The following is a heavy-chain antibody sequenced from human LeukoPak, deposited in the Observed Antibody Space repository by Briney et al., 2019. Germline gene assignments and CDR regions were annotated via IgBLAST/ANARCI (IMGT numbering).Heavy chain of an antibody. Sequence: ASVKVSCKASGGTFSSYAISWVRQAPGRGLEWMGGIIPIFGTANYAQKFQGRVTITADKSTSTAYMELSSLRSEDTAVYYCARSMITFGGVIVHYFDYWGQGTLVTVSS. D-gene: IGHD3-16*02. J-gene: IGHJ4*02. V-gene: IGHV1-69*06. CDR1: GGTFSSYA. CDR3: ARSMITFGGVIVHYFDY. CDR2: IIPIFGTA.